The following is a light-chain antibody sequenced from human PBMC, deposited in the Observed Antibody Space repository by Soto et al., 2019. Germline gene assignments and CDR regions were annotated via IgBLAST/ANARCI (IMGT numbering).Light chain of an antibody. CDR1: QDISDY. CDR3: QQYDSLPLT. Sequence: DIQMTQSPSSLSASVGDRVTITCQASQDISDYLNWYQQRPGKAPNLLIYAASNLETRVPSRFSGSGPGTFFTLPITSLQPEDFATYYCQQYDSLPLTFGGGTKVDIK. CDR2: AAS. J-gene: IGKJ4*01. V-gene: IGKV1-33*01.